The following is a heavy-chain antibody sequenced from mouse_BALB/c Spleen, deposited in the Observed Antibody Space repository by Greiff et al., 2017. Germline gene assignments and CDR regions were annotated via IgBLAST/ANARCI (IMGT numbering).Heavy chain of an antibody. J-gene: IGHJ2*01. Sequence: VQLQQSGAELVKPGASVKLSCKASGYTFTSYWMHWVKQRPGQGLEWIGEINPSNGRTNYNEKFKSKATLTVDKSSSTAYMQLSSLTSEDSAVYYCARDEDWGQGTTLTVSS. CDR3: ARDED. CDR2: INPSNGRT. CDR1: GYTFTSYW. V-gene: IGHV1S81*02.